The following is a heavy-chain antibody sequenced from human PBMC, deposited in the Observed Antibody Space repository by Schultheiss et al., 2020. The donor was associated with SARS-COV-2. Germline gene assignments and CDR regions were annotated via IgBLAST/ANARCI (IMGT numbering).Heavy chain of an antibody. CDR2: INSDGSDT. V-gene: IGHV3-74*01. Sequence: GGSLRLSCAATGITFSSYAMSWVRQAPGKGLVWVSHINSDGSDTSYADSVRGRFTISRDNAKNSLYLQMNSLRAEDTAVYYCAREGSYYDSSGYYGYWGQGTLVTVSS. J-gene: IGHJ4*02. CDR3: AREGSYYDSSGYYGY. D-gene: IGHD3-22*01. CDR1: GITFSSYA.